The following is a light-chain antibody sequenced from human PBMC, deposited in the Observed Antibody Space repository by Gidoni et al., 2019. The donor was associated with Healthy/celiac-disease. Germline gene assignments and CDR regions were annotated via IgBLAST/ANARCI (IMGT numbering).Light chain of an antibody. Sequence: LPQSPGTPSLSPGERATLSCRASQSVSSSYLAWYQQKPGQAPRLLIYGASSRATGIPDRFSGSGSETDFTLTISRLEPEDFAVYYWQQYGSSPLTFGGGTKVEIK. CDR2: GAS. CDR3: QQYGSSPLT. J-gene: IGKJ4*01. V-gene: IGKV3-20*01. CDR1: QSVSSSY.